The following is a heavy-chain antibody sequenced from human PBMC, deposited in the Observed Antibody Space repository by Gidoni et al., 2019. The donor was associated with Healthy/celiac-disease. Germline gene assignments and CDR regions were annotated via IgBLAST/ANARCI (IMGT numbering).Heavy chain of an antibody. Sequence: QVQLVQSGAEVKKPGASVKVSCKVSGYTLTELSMHWVRQAPGKGLEWMGGFDPEDGETIYAQKFQGRVTMTEDTSTDTAYMELSSLRSEDTAVYYCATAPHPTGYCSGGSCYSLDYWGQGTLVTVSS. CDR2: FDPEDGET. CDR1: GYTLTELS. V-gene: IGHV1-24*01. D-gene: IGHD2-15*01. J-gene: IGHJ4*02. CDR3: ATAPHPTGYCSGGSCYSLDY.